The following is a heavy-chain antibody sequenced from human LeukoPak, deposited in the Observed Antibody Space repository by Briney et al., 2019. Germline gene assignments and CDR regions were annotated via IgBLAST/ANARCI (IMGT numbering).Heavy chain of an antibody. J-gene: IGHJ4*02. D-gene: IGHD2-8*01. CDR3: ARVGYCNNANCYRFDY. CDR2: MSSSSSDI. CDR1: GFTFSTYS. V-gene: IGHV3-21*01. Sequence: GGSLRLSCAASGFTFSTYSMNWVRQAPGKGLEGVSSMSSSSSDIYYADSVNGRFHISRDNAKNSLYLQMNSLRAEDTAVYYCARVGYCNNANCYRFDYWGQGTLVTVSS.